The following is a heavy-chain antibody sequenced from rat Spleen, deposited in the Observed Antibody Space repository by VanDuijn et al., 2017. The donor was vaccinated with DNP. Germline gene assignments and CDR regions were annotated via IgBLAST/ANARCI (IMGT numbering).Heavy chain of an antibody. CDR1: GFSLTTYG. CDR3: ARSLDSSPFAY. Sequence: QVQLKESGPDLVQPSQTLSLTCAVSGFSLTTYGINWIRQPPGKGLEWLGAIWSDGTTDYSSALKSRLSISRDTSKSQVLLEMSSLQIEDTAMYFCARSLDSSPFAYWGQGTLVTVSS. D-gene: IGHD1-2*01. CDR2: IWSDGTT. V-gene: IGHV2-16*01. J-gene: IGHJ3*01.